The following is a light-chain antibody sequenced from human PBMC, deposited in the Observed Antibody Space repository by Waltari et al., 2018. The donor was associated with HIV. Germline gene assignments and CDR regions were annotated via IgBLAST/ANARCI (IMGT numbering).Light chain of an antibody. Sequence: QSVLTQSPSASGTPGQRVTISCSGSGSNIGSNNVHWYHQVPGTARNLLIYRNNRRPSGVPDRFSCSKSGASASLAISGLQSEDEADYYCAAWDDSLNGPVFGGGTRLTVL. CDR1: GSNIGSNN. V-gene: IGLV1-44*01. J-gene: IGLJ2*01. CDR2: RNN. CDR3: AAWDDSLNGPV.